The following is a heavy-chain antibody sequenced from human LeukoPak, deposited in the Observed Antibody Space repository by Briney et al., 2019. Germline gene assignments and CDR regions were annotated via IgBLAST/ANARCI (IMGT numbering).Heavy chain of an antibody. Sequence: SQTLSLTCTVSGGSISNGDYYWSWIRQHPGKGLEWIGYIYYTGSTYYNPSLKSPVTISLDTSKNQFSLKLSSVTAADTAVYYCARAFDSSGYYYYYYFDSWGRGTLVTVSS. V-gene: IGHV4-31*01. J-gene: IGHJ4*02. D-gene: IGHD3-22*01. CDR1: GGSISNGDYY. CDR2: IYYTGST. CDR3: ARAFDSSGYYYYYYFDS.